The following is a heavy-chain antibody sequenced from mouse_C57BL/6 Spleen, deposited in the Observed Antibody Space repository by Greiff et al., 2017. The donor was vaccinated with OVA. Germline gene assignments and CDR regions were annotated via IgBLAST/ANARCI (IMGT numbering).Heavy chain of an antibody. CDR3: AKIYYDYDGGLAMDY. Sequence: VKLQESGPGLVQPSQSLSITCTVSGFSLTSYGVHWVRQSPGKGLEWLGVIWRGGSTDYNAAFMSRLSITKDNSKSQVFFKMNSLQADDTAIYYCAKIYYDYDGGLAMDYWGQGTSVTVSS. V-gene: IGHV2-5*01. J-gene: IGHJ4*01. CDR2: IWRGGST. D-gene: IGHD2-4*01. CDR1: GFSLTSYG.